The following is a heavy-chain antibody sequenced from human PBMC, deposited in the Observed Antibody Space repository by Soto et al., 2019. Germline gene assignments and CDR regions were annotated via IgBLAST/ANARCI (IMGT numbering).Heavy chain of an antibody. CDR1: GGTFSSYA. Sequence: QVQLVQSGAEVKKPGSSVKVSCKASGGTFSSYAISWVRQAPGQGLEWMGGIIPIFGTANYAQKFQGRVTXXAXEXXSTAYMELSSLRSEDTAVYYCARLVDYGDYLPLDYWGQGTLVTVSS. CDR2: IIPIFGTA. D-gene: IGHD4-17*01. J-gene: IGHJ4*02. CDR3: ARLVDYGDYLPLDY. V-gene: IGHV1-69*12.